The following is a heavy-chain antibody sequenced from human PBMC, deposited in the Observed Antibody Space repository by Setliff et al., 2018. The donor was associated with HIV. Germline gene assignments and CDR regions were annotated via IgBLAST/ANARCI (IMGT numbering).Heavy chain of an antibody. D-gene: IGHD2-15*01. CDR1: GYTFTGYY. CDR3: ACLPRDIVVDY. Sequence: GASVKVSCKASGYTFTGYYMHWVRQAPGQGLEWMGWINPNSGGTNSAQKFQGRVTMTRDTSISTAYMELRRLKSDDTAVYYCACLPRDIVVDYWGQGTLVTVS. J-gene: IGHJ4*02. CDR2: INPNSGGT. V-gene: IGHV1-2*02.